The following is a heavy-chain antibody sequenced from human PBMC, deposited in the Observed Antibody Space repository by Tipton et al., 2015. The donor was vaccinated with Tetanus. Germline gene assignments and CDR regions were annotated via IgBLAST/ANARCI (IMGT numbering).Heavy chain of an antibody. CDR3: AIGNRGSSWYF. J-gene: IGHJ4*02. V-gene: IGHV1-2*02. CDR1: GYMFTAYY. Sequence: QSGAEVKKPGASVKVSCETSGYMFTAYYLHWVRQAPGQGLEWMGWINPYAGGIDYAQKFQGRVTMTRDRASRTAYMELSSLRSDDTAVYYCAIGNRGSSWYFWGQGTLVSVSS. CDR2: INPYAGGI. D-gene: IGHD6-13*01.